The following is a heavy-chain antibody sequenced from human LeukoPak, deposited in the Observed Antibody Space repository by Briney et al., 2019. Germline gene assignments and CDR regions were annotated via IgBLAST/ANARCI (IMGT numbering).Heavy chain of an antibody. CDR1: GGSISRGNW. Sequence: PSETLSLTCAVSGGSISRGNWWSWVRPPPGKGLEWIGEIYHSENTNYNPSLKSRVTISVDKSKNQFSLRVSSVTAADTAVYYCARGQSWSFDYWGQGTLVTVST. CDR2: IYHSENT. V-gene: IGHV4-4*02. D-gene: IGHD2-8*02. J-gene: IGHJ4*02. CDR3: ARGQSWSFDY.